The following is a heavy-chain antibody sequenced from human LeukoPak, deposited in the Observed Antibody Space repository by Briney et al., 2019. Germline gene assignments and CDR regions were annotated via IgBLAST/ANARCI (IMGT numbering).Heavy chain of an antibody. D-gene: IGHD3-22*01. CDR3: AKEGGLGDSSGYFSD. Sequence: GGSLRLSCAASGFTFSSYGMHWVRQAPGKGLEWVAVIWYDGSNKYYADSVKGRFTISRDNSKNTLYLQMNSLRAEDTAVYYCAKEGGLGDSSGYFSDWGQGTLVTVSS. J-gene: IGHJ4*02. CDR2: IWYDGSNK. V-gene: IGHV3-33*06. CDR1: GFTFSSYG.